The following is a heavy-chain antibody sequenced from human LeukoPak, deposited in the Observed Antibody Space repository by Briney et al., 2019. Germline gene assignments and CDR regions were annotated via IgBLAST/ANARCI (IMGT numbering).Heavy chain of an antibody. J-gene: IGHJ4*02. D-gene: IGHD1-26*01. Sequence: GESLKISCKGSGYSFTSYWIGWVRQAPGQGLEWMGWINPNSGGTNYAQKFQGRVTMTRDTSISTAYMELSRLRSDDTAVYYCARDMGGSYYYFDYWGQGTLVTVSS. CDR2: INPNSGGT. CDR3: ARDMGGSYYYFDY. V-gene: IGHV1-2*02. CDR1: GYSFTSYW.